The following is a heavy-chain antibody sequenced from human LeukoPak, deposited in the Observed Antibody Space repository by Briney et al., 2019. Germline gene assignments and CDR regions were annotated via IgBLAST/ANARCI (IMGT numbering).Heavy chain of an antibody. V-gene: IGHV4-59*01. CDR1: GGSISSYY. CDR3: ARSTWIQLWLLDY. D-gene: IGHD5-18*01. CDR2: IYYSGST. J-gene: IGHJ4*02. Sequence: SSETLSLTCTVSGGSISSYYWSWIRQPPGKGLEWIGYIYYSGSTNYNPSLKSRVTISVDTSKNQFSLKLSSVTAADTAVYYCARSTWIQLWLLDYWGQGTLVTVSP.